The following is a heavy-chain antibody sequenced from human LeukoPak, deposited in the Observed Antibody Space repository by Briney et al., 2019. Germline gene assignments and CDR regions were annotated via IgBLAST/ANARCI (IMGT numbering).Heavy chain of an antibody. CDR3: ARALSPDIVVVPAATYGMDV. CDR2: INPNSGGT. Sequence: ASVKVSCKASGYTFTGYYMHWVRQAPGQGFEWMGWINPNSGGTNYAQKFQGRVTMTRDTSISTAYMELSRLRSDDTAVYYCARALSPDIVVVPAATYGMDVWGQGTTVTVSS. D-gene: IGHD2-2*01. CDR1: GYTFTGYY. J-gene: IGHJ6*02. V-gene: IGHV1-2*02.